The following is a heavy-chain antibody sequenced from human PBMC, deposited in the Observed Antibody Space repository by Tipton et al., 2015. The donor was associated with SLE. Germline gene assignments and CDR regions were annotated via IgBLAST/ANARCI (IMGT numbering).Heavy chain of an antibody. V-gene: IGHV4-61*02. J-gene: IGHJ4*02. D-gene: IGHD6-13*01. CDR2: VYGSGNT. Sequence: TLSLTCTVSGGSISGGGYYWSWIRQPAGKGLEWIGRVYGSGNTNYNPSLQSRVTISLDPPNNQFSLKLTSVTAADTAVYYCARVVRLLGAAGHFDTWGQGALVTVSS. CDR1: GGSISGGGYY. CDR3: ARVVRLLGAAGHFDT.